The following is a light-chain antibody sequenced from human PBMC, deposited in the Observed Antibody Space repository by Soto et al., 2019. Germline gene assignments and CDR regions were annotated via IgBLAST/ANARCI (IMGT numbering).Light chain of an antibody. CDR2: KAS. V-gene: IGKV1-5*03. Sequence: DIQMTQSPSTLSASVGDRVTITCRASQSINSWLAWYQQQPGKAPKLLIYKASILESGVPSRFSGSGSGTEFTLTISSLQPDDFPTYYCQEYDDYLFTFGQGTNLEIK. CDR1: QSINSW. CDR3: QEYDDYLFT. J-gene: IGKJ2*01.